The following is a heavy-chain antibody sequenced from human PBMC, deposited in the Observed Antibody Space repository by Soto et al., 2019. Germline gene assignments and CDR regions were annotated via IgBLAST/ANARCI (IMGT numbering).Heavy chain of an antibody. Sequence: PGGSLRLSCAASGFTFSSYGMHWVRQAPGKGLEWVAVIWYDGSNKYYADSVKGRFTISRDNSKNTLYLQMNSLRAEDTAVYYCASGPNVGGYSGYTTTSPFDYWGQGTLVTVSS. V-gene: IGHV3-33*01. CDR1: GFTFSSYG. J-gene: IGHJ4*02. D-gene: IGHD5-12*01. CDR3: ASGPNVGGYSGYTTTSPFDY. CDR2: IWYDGSNK.